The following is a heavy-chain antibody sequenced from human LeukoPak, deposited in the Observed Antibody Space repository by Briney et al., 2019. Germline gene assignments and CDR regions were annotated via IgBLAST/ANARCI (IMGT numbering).Heavy chain of an antibody. CDR2: INHSGST. V-gene: IGHV4-34*01. Sequence: NSSETLSLTCAVYGGSFSGYYGSWIRHPPGKGLEWIGEINHSGSTNYNPSLKSRVTMSVDTSKNQLSLKLSSVTAADTAVYYCARGGTLSYSGSYHNWFDPWGQGTLVTVSS. J-gene: IGHJ5*02. D-gene: IGHD1-26*01. CDR3: ARGGTLSYSGSYHNWFDP. CDR1: GGSFSGYY.